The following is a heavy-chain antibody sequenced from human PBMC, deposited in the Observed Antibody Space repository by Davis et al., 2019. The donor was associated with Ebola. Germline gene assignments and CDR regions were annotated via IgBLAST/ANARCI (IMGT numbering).Heavy chain of an antibody. V-gene: IGHV4-39*01. CDR3: ARLLIAVAGLDY. D-gene: IGHD6-19*01. CDR2: IYYSGST. CDR1: GGSISSSSYY. Sequence: PSETLSLTCTVSGGSISSSSYYWGWIRQPPGKGLEWIGSIYYSGSTYYNPSLKSRVTISVDTSKNQFSLKLSSVTAADTAVYYCARLLIAVAGLDYWGQGTLVTVSS. J-gene: IGHJ4*02.